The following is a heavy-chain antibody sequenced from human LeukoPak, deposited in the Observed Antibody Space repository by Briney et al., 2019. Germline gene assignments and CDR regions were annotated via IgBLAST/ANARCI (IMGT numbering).Heavy chain of an antibody. Sequence: GRSLRLSCTASGFTFGDYAMSWVRQAPGKGLEWVGFIRSKAYGGTTEYAASVKGRFTISRDDSKSIAYLQMNSLKTEDTAVYYCTRDPPHYYDSSGYYSYFDYWGQGTLVTVSS. CDR1: GFTFGDYA. CDR3: TRDPPHYYDSSGYYSYFDY. D-gene: IGHD3-22*01. J-gene: IGHJ4*02. V-gene: IGHV3-49*04. CDR2: IRSKAYGGTT.